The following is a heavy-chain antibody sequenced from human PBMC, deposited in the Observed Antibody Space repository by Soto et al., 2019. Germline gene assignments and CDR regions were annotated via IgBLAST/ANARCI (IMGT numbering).Heavy chain of an antibody. V-gene: IGHV3-30*18. CDR2: IAYDGRST. CDR3: AKEGPKAVPGTGMDY. D-gene: IGHD1-1*01. J-gene: IGHJ4*02. CDR1: GFTFSDYG. Sequence: QVQLVESGGGVVQPGRSLRLSCAASGFTFSDYGIHWVRQAPGKGLEWVAFIAYDGRSTFYADSVKGRFTISRDNSKNTVYLQMNRLRSEEKAGYYWAKEGPKAVPGTGMDYWGQGTLVTGSS.